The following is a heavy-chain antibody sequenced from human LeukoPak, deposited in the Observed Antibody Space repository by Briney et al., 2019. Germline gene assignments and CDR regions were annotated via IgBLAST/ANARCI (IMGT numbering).Heavy chain of an antibody. CDR3: ARNPGGYCSSTSCHVQYNWFDP. J-gene: IGHJ5*02. CDR1: GFTFSSYE. Sequence: GGSLRLSCAASGFTFSSYEMNWVRQAPGKGLEWVSYISSSGSTIYYADSVKGRFTISRDNAKNSLYLQMNSLRAEDTAVYYCARNPGGYCSSTSCHVQYNWFDPWGQGTLVTVSS. CDR2: ISSSGSTI. D-gene: IGHD2-2*01. V-gene: IGHV3-48*03.